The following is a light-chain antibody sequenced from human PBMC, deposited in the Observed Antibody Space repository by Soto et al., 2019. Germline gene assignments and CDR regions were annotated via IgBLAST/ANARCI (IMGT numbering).Light chain of an antibody. CDR1: QSFSTY. V-gene: IGKV1-27*01. CDR2: GIS. J-gene: IGKJ4*01. CDR3: QKYNTAPLT. Sequence: DFQMTQSPSSLSASVGDRVTITCRASQSFSTYLAWYQQKPGKVPKLLISGISTLQSGVPSRFSGSGYGTEFTLTISNLQPDDVATYYCQKYNTAPLTFGGGTKVEIQ.